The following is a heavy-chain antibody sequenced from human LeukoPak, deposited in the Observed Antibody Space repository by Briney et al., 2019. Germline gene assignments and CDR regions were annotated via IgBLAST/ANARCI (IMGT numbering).Heavy chain of an antibody. V-gene: IGHV3-30-3*01. CDR1: GFTFSNYA. J-gene: IGHJ2*01. CDR2: ISYDGSNK. CDR3: ARPSSSWYIHWYFDR. D-gene: IGHD6-13*01. Sequence: GGSLRLSCAASGFTFSNYAMHWVRQAPGKGQEWVAVISYDGSNKYYADSVKGRFTISRDNSKNTPYLQMNSLRAEDTAVYYCARPSSSWYIHWYFDRWSRGTLVTVPS.